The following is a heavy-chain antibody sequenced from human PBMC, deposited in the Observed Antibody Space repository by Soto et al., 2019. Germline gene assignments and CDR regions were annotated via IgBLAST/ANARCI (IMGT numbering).Heavy chain of an antibody. V-gene: IGHV4-4*07. CDR2: IASNGNT. CDR1: DGAISGNV. D-gene: IGHD2-2*02. CDR3: AREANVVLPAAIDY. J-gene: IGHJ4*02. Sequence: XETLCLTGTVADGAISGNVFTWIRQPAGKGLEWIGLIASNGNTDYNPSLKSRVTMSIDTSKNHLSLDLISVTASDTAVYYCAREANVVLPAAIDYWGQATLVTVSS.